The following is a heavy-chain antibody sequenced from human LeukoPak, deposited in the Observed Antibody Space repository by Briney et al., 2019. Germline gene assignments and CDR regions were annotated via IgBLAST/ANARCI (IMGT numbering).Heavy chain of an antibody. CDR1: GGTFSSYA. Sequence: ASVTVSCTASGGTFSSYAISWVRQAPGQGLEWMGGIIPIYGIANYAQNFQGRVTITADDSTSTAYMELSSLRSDDTAVYYCARQGGPYYSDSRDSSHVDFDCWGQGTLVTVSS. D-gene: IGHD3-22*01. CDR2: IIPIYGIA. V-gene: IGHV1-69*13. CDR3: ARQGGPYYSDSRDSSHVDFDC. J-gene: IGHJ4*02.